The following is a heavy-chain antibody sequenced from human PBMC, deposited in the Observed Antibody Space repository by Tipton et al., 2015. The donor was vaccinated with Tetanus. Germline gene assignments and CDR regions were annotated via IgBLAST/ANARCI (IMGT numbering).Heavy chain of an antibody. Sequence: QLVQSGAEVKKPGESLKISCQGSGYTFTNYWIGWVRQMPGRGLEWMGIVYPGNSDTKYSPSLQGQVTISVDKSISTAYLQWSSLRASDSAMYYCMRSHDYNSGNAYYPWFDPWGQGTLVTVSS. J-gene: IGHJ5*02. D-gene: IGHD3-22*01. CDR3: MRSHDYNSGNAYYPWFDP. V-gene: IGHV5-51*01. CDR1: GYTFTNYW. CDR2: VYPGNSDT.